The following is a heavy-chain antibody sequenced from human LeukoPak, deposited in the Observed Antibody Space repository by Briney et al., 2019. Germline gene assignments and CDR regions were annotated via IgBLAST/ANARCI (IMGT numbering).Heavy chain of an antibody. CDR3: ARGGDTAMVTGYYYMDV. J-gene: IGHJ6*03. CDR1: GFTFSNYE. Sequence: GGSLRLSCAASGFTFSNYEMNWVRQAPGKGLEWVSYISGSGSTIYYADSVKGRFTISRDNAKNSLYLQMNSLRAEDTAVYYCARGGDTAMVTGYYYMDVWGKGTTVTVSS. D-gene: IGHD5-18*01. CDR2: ISGSGSTI. V-gene: IGHV3-48*03.